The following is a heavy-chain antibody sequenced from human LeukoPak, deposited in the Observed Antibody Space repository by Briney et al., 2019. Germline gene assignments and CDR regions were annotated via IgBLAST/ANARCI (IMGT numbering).Heavy chain of an antibody. Sequence: KTSETLSLTCTVSGGSISSYYWSWIRQPPGKGLEWIGYIYYSGSTNYNPSLKSRVTISVDTSKNQFSLKLSSVTAADTAVYYCARSRIAAAGTRPTDAFDIWGQGTMVTVSS. CDR2: IYYSGST. J-gene: IGHJ3*02. D-gene: IGHD6-13*01. V-gene: IGHV4-59*08. CDR1: GGSISSYY. CDR3: ARSRIAAAGTRPTDAFDI.